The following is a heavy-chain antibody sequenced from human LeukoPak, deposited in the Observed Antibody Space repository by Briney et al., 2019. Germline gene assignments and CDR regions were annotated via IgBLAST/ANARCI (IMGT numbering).Heavy chain of an antibody. CDR2: INHSGST. J-gene: IGHJ4*02. CDR3: ARFSEYYHSSVHYLDY. CDR1: GGSFSGYY. D-gene: IGHD3-22*01. Sequence: SETLSLTCAVYGGSFSGYYWTWIRQPPGKGLEWIGEINHSGSTNYNPSLKSRVTISVDTSKNQFSLKLSSVTAADTAVYYCARFSEYYHSSVHYLDYWGQGTLVSVSS. V-gene: IGHV4-34*01.